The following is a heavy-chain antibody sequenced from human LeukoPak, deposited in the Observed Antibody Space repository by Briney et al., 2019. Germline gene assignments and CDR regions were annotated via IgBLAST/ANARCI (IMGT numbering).Heavy chain of an antibody. CDR2: INHSGST. CDR1: GGSFSGYY. D-gene: IGHD6-13*01. CDR3: ARGILGQQLVNAFDI. Sequence: PPETLSLTCAVYGGSFSGYYWSWIRQPPGKGLEWIGEINHSGSTNYNPSLKSRVTISVDTSKNQFSLKLSSVTAADTAVYYCARGILGQQLVNAFDIWGQGTMVTVSS. V-gene: IGHV4-34*01. J-gene: IGHJ3*02.